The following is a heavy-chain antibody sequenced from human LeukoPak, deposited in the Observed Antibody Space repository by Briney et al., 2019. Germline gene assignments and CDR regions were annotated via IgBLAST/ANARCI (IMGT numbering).Heavy chain of an antibody. CDR3: ARGAHTRSTMVRGVIDY. J-gene: IGHJ4*02. CDR2: INHSGST. Sequence: PSETLSLTCAVYGGSFSGYYWSWIRQPPGKGLEWIGEINHSGSTNYNPSLKSRVTISVDTSKNQSSLKLSSVTAADTAVYYCARGAHTRSTMVRGVIDYWGQGTLVTVSS. D-gene: IGHD3-10*01. CDR1: GGSFSGYY. V-gene: IGHV4-34*01.